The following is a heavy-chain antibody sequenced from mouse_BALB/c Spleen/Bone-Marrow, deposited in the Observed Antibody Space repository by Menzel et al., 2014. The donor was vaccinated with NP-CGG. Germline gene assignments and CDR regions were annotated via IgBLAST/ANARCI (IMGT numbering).Heavy chain of an antibody. J-gene: IGHJ3*01. D-gene: IGHD2-4*01. CDR2: ISGGGSYT. CDR3: ARHAYYDQTEVSFVY. CDR1: GFTFNSYG. Sequence: EVKLVESGGGLVESGGSLKLSCAASGFTFNSYGMSWVRQTPEKRLEWVATISGGGSYTFCPDSVKGRFTISRDNAKNNLYLQLSSLRSEDTALYYCARHAYYDQTEVSFVYWGQGTLVTVSA. V-gene: IGHV5-9-2*01.